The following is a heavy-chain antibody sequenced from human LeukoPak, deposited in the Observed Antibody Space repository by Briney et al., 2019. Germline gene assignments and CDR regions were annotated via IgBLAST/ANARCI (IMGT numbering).Heavy chain of an antibody. V-gene: IGHV1-18*01. CDR2: IRAYNGNT. J-gene: IGHJ4*02. Sequence: GASVKVSCKASGYTFTSYGISWVRQAPGQGLEWMGWIRAYNGNTNYAQKLQGRVTMTTDTSTSTAYMELRSLRSDDTAVYYCARAADYGDYVSRSPFDYWGQGTLVTVSS. D-gene: IGHD4-17*01. CDR1: GYTFTSYG. CDR3: ARAADYGDYVSRSPFDY.